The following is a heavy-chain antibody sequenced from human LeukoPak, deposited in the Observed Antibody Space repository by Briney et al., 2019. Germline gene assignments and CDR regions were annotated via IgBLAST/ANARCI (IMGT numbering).Heavy chain of an antibody. J-gene: IGHJ3*02. Sequence: GESLKISCKGSGYSFSTSWIGWVRQMPGKGLEWLGIMYPVDSDTRYNPSFEGQVIISADKSISTAYLQWSSLEASDTAMYYCARRGNGRDAFDIWGQGTMVTVSS. CDR2: MYPVDSDT. V-gene: IGHV5-51*01. CDR3: ARRGNGRDAFDI. D-gene: IGHD2-15*01. CDR1: GYSFSTSW.